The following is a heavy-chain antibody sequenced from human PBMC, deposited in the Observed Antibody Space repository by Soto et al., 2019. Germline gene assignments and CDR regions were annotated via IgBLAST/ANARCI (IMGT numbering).Heavy chain of an antibody. CDR3: AKTGVVSSYCSGGSCYLLPLR. CDR1: GFTFSSYA. Sequence: GGSLRLSCAASGFTFSSYAMSWVRQAPGKGLEWVSAISGSGGSTYYADSVKGRFTISRDNSKNTLYLQMNSLRAEDTAVYYCAKTGVVSSYCSGGSCYLLPLRWGQGTLVTVSS. CDR2: ISGSGGST. V-gene: IGHV3-23*01. J-gene: IGHJ4*02. D-gene: IGHD2-15*01.